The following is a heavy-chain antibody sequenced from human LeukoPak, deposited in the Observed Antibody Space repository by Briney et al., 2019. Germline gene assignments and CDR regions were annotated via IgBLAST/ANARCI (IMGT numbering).Heavy chain of an antibody. CDR3: ARDSSGPPH. CDR2: IYSSGGT. V-gene: IGHV3-66*01. D-gene: IGHD6-19*01. J-gene: IGHJ4*02. CDR1: GFTVSNNY. Sequence: GGSLRLSCAASGFTVSNNYMSWVRQAPGKGLEWVSVIYSSGGTYYADSVKGRFTISRDNSKNTLYLQMNSLRAEETAVYYCARDSSGPPHWGQGTLVTVSS.